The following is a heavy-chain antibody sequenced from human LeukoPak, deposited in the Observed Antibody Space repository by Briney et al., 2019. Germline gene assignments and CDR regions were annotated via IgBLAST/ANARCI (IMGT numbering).Heavy chain of an antibody. Sequence: ASVKVSFKTSGYSFTDYYMHWVRQAPGQGLEWMGWINPNSGGTSSAQKFQGRITMTRDTSITTVYMEVTWLTSDDTAIYYCARADRLHGGPYLIGPWGQGTLVTVSS. V-gene: IGHV1-2*02. CDR3: ARADRLHGGPYLIGP. CDR1: GYSFTDYY. D-gene: IGHD3-16*01. J-gene: IGHJ5*02. CDR2: INPNSGGT.